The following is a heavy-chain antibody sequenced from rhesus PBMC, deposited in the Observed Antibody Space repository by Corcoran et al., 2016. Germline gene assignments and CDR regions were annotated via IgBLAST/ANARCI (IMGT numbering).Heavy chain of an antibody. CDR2: ISWSGGST. D-gene: IGHD4-23*01. V-gene: IGHV3-201*01. J-gene: IGHJ4*01. CDR1: GFTFDDYA. Sequence: EVQLVESGGGVVQPGGSLRLSCAASGFTFDDYAMHWVRQAPGKGLAWVSGISWSGGSTYYADTVKGQFTISRDNAKNSLYLQMGSLRAEDTALYYCARVASNYGYFDYWGQGVLVTVSS. CDR3: ARVASNYGYFDY.